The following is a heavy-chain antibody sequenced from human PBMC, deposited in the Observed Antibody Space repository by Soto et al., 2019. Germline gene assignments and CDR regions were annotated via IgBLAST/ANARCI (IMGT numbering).Heavy chain of an antibody. Sequence: QDQLLQSGAEVKKPGASVTVSCKASGYSFTNYGITWVRQAPGQGLDWMGWISAFNGNTHYAQKLQGRVTMTTDASTSTAYMELRSLRSDDTAVYCCARDRGVAPPVAGNTHYYYYMDVWGKGTTVTVSS. D-gene: IGHD6-19*01. CDR3: ARDRGVAPPVAGNTHYYYYMDV. CDR2: ISAFNGNT. J-gene: IGHJ6*03. V-gene: IGHV1-18*01. CDR1: GYSFTNYG.